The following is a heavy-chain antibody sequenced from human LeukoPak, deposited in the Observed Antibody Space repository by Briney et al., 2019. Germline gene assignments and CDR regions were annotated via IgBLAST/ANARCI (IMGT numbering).Heavy chain of an antibody. CDR2: ISYDGSNK. D-gene: IGHD2-2*02. V-gene: IGHV3-30*03. CDR1: GFTFSSYG. Sequence: TGGSLRLSCAASGFTFSSYGMHWVRQAPGKGLEWVAVISYDGSNKYYADSVKGRFTISRDNSKNTLYLQMNSLRAEDTAVYYCAIEGYCSSTSCYTFDYWGQGTLVTVSS. CDR3: AIEGYCSSTSCYTFDY. J-gene: IGHJ4*02.